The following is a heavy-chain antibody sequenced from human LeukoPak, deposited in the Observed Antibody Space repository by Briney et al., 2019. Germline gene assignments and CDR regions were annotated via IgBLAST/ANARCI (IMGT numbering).Heavy chain of an antibody. CDR3: ANGNRCTSPNCLGYYYFYMDV. D-gene: IGHD2-8*01. Sequence: GGSLRLSCAASGFTLSSYAMNWVRQAPGRGLEWVSGFSGSGGTTSYADSVKGRFTISRDNSKNTLYLQMNSLRAEDTAVYYCANGNRCTSPNCLGYYYFYMDVWGKGTTVTVSS. J-gene: IGHJ6*03. CDR1: GFTLSSYA. CDR2: FSGSGGTT. V-gene: IGHV3-23*01.